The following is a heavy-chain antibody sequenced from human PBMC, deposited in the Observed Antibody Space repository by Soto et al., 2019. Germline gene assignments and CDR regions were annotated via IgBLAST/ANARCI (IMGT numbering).Heavy chain of an antibody. Sequence: EVQLVESGGDLVQPGGSLRLSCVASGFTISPYWMSWVRQAPGRGLQWVATINNDGSEKYYADSVKGRFTISRDNARDSLYLQLTSLRAEDTAIYYCARGSNQDYWGQGTLVAVSS. CDR3: ARGSNQDY. V-gene: IGHV3-7*03. CDR2: INNDGSEK. D-gene: IGHD2-8*01. J-gene: IGHJ4*02. CDR1: GFTISPYW.